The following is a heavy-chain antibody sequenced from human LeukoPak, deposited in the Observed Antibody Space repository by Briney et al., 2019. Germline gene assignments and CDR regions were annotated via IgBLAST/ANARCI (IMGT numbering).Heavy chain of an antibody. Sequence: PGGPLRLSGAASGFTFNTYACSWVRQAPGKGLEWVSAISGSGGSTYYADSVKGRFTISRDNSKNTLYLQMNSLRADDTAVYYCAKEIRWQNWLDTWGQGTLVTVSS. CDR3: AKEIRWQNWLDT. D-gene: IGHD4-23*01. CDR1: GFTFNTYA. CDR2: ISGSGGST. J-gene: IGHJ4*02. V-gene: IGHV3-23*01.